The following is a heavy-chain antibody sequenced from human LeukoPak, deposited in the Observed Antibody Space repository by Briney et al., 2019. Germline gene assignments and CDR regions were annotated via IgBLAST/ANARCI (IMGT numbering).Heavy chain of an antibody. V-gene: IGHV1-24*01. CDR1: GYTLTELS. D-gene: IGHD3-22*01. CDR3: ATFFVGYYYDSSGYPNHAFDY. J-gene: IGHJ4*02. Sequence: ASVKVSCKVSGYTLTELSMHWVRQAPGKGLEWMGGFDPEDGETIYAQKFQGRVTMTEDTSTDTAYMELSSLRSEDTAVYYCATFFVGYYYDSSGYPNHAFDYWGQGTLVTVSS. CDR2: FDPEDGET.